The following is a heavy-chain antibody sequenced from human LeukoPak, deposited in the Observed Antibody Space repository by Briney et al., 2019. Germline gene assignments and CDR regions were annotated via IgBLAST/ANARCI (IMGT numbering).Heavy chain of an antibody. D-gene: IGHD3-9*01. CDR3: ATNGPQLRYFDWLPRHFDY. J-gene: IGHJ4*02. CDR2: INGDGSST. CDR1: GFTFSAYW. V-gene: IGHV3-74*01. Sequence: GGSLRLSCAASGFTFSAYWMHWVRQAPGKGLVWVSRINGDGSSTYYADSVKGRFTISRDNSKNTLYLQMNSLRAEDTAVYYCATNGPQLRYFDWLPRHFDYWGQGTLVTVSS.